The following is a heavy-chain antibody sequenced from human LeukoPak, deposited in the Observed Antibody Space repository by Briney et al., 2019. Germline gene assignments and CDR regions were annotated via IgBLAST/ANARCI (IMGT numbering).Heavy chain of an antibody. J-gene: IGHJ6*03. CDR3: ASTYYDFWSGYYANYYYMDV. CDR2: INHSGST. Sequence: PSETLSLTCAVYGGSFSGYYWSWIRQPPGKGLEWIGEINHSGSTNYNPSLKSRVTISVDTSKNQFSLKLGSVTAADTAVYYCASTYYDFWSGYYANYYYMDVWGKGTTVTVSS. D-gene: IGHD3-3*01. CDR1: GGSFSGYY. V-gene: IGHV4-34*01.